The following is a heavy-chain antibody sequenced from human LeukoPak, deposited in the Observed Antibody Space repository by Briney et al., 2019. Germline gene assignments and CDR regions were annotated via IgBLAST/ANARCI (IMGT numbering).Heavy chain of an antibody. V-gene: IGHV4-39*01. CDR2: IYYSGST. CDR1: GGSISSSSYY. CDR3: ARTPAGGLNFDY. D-gene: IGHD3-16*01. J-gene: IGHJ4*02. Sequence: SETLSLTCTVSGGSISSSSYYWGWIRQPPGKGLEWIGSIYYSGSTYYNPSLKSRVTISVDTSKNQFSLKLSSVTAADTAVYYCARTPAGGLNFDYWGQGTLDTVSS.